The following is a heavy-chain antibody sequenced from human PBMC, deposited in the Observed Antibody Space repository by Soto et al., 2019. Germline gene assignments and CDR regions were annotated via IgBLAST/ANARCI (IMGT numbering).Heavy chain of an antibody. V-gene: IGHV3-53*01. J-gene: IGHJ3*02. CDR1: GLTVRGKRY. CDR3: ASWMEREHAYDI. Sequence: GGSLRLSCAALGLTVRGKRYITWVRQAPGKGLEWVSALYDVDGTYYADSAKGRFTISRDNSNNIIYLQMNSLGPDDTAVYYCASWMEREHAYDIWGLVTMVTVSS. D-gene: IGHD1-1*01. CDR2: LYDVDGT.